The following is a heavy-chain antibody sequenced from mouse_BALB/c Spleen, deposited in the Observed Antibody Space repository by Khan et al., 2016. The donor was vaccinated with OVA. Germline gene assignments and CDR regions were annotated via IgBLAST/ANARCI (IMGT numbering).Heavy chain of an antibody. CDR1: GYTFTSYT. CDR3: ARDGAYYRNDGWFAY. CDR2: INPSSGYT. J-gene: IGHJ3*01. Sequence: VQLQQSGAELARPGASVKMSCKASGYTFTSYTIHWIKQRPGQGLEWIGYINPSSGYTNYNQKFKDKATLTADKSSTTAYMPLSSLTSDDSAVYYCARDGAYYRNDGWFAYWGQGTLVTVSA. D-gene: IGHD2-14*01. V-gene: IGHV1-4*01.